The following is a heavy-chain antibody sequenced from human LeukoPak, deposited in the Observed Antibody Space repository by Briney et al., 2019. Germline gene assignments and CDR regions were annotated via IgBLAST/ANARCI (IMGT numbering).Heavy chain of an antibody. J-gene: IGHJ4*02. V-gene: IGHV3-23*01. CDR3: ANSYDILTGPGYFDY. CDR2: ISGSGGST. D-gene: IGHD3-9*01. Sequence: GGSLRLSCAASGFTFSSYAMSWVRQASGKGLEWVSAISGSGGSTYYADSVKGRFTISRDNSKNTLYLQMNSLRAEDTAVYYCANSYDILTGPGYFDYWGQGTLVTVSS. CDR1: GFTFSSYA.